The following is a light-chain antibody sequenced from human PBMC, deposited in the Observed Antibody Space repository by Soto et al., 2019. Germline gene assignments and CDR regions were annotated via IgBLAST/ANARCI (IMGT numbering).Light chain of an antibody. CDR2: KAS. CDR1: QTISSW. V-gene: IGKV1-5*03. CDR3: QHYNSYSEA. J-gene: IGKJ1*01. Sequence: DIQMTQSPSTLSGSVGDRVTITCRASQTISSWLAWYQQKPGKAPKLLIYKASTLKSGVPSRFSGSGSGTEFTLTISSLQPDDLATYYCQHYNSYSEAFGQGTKGEIK.